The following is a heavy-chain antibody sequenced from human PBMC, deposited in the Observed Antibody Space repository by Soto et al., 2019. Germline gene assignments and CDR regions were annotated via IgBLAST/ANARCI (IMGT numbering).Heavy chain of an antibody. V-gene: IGHV1-18*04. D-gene: IGHD6-19*01. CDR3: ARVVGGIPVAGSWNWFDP. CDR1: GYTFTSYA. CDR2: ISTYNGNT. Sequence: QFRLFQSETEVKKPGPSVKVSCKASGYTFTSYALTWVRHAPGQGLEWMGWISTYNGNTNYARNLQGRVTMTTDISTNTAYMELRSLRSDDTAVYYCARVVGGIPVAGSWNWFDPWGQGTLVTVSS. J-gene: IGHJ5*02.